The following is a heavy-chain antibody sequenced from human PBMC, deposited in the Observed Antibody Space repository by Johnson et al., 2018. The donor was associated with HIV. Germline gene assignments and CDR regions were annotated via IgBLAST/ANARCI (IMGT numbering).Heavy chain of an antibody. Sequence: VQLVESGGGVVQPGRSLRLSCAASGFTFSSYWMNWVRQAPGKGLEWVAKIKQDGSEKYYVDSVKGRFTISRDNAKNSLYLQMNSLRAEDTAVYYCARGQRWWLQSPGAFDIWGQGTMVTVSS. CDR2: IKQDGSEK. CDR1: GFTFSSYW. CDR3: ARGQRWWLQSPGAFDI. D-gene: IGHD5-24*01. V-gene: IGHV3-7*01. J-gene: IGHJ3*02.